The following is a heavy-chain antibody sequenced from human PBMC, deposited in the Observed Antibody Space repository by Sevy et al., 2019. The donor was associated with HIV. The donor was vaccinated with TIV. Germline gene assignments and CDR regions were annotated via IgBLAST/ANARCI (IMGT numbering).Heavy chain of an antibody. Sequence: SETLSLTCSVSGDTISSNSHYWDWIRQSPGKGLEWIGSIFYSGTTYYNPSLKSRLTISVATSNNQFFLKLDSVTAADNAFYYCARHATPGLFLFVGPCGFDPWGQGTLVTVSS. J-gene: IGHJ5*01. CDR3: ARHATPGLFLFVGPCGFDP. D-gene: IGHD3-3*01. CDR1: GDTISSNSHY. V-gene: IGHV4-39*01. CDR2: IFYSGTT.